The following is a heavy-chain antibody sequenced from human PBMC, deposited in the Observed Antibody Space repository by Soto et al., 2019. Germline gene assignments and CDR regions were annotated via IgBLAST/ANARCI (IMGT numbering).Heavy chain of an antibody. J-gene: IGHJ5*02. CDR1: GGSISSGGYY. CDR2: IYYSGST. CDR3: ARGGYNYRGLFDP. D-gene: IGHD5-12*01. V-gene: IGHV4-31*03. Sequence: QVQLQESGPGLVKPSQTQSLTCTVSGGSISSGGYYWSWIRQHPGKGLEWIGFIYYSGSTYYNPSLKSRLTISLDTSKNQFSLKLSSVTSADTAVYYCARGGYNYRGLFDPWGQGTLVTVSS.